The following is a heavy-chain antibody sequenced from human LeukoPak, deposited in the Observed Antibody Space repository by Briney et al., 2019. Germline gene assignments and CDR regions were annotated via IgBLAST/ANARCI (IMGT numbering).Heavy chain of an antibody. V-gene: IGHV4-59*08. CDR1: GGSISGYF. CDR2: IYYSGST. CDR3: ARHAANDYGDYFDY. Sequence: PSETLSLTCTVSGGSISGYFWGWIRQPPGKGLEWIGYIYYSGSTNYNPSLKSRVTISVDTSKNQFSLKLSSVTAADTAVYYCARHAANDYGDYFDYWGQGTLVTVSS. J-gene: IGHJ4*02. D-gene: IGHD4-17*01.